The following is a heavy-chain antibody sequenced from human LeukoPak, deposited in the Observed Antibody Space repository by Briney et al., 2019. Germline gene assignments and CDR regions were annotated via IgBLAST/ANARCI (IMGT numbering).Heavy chain of an antibody. CDR1: GGSFSGYY. CDR3: ARMTSGFTVTTFGARDY. D-gene: IGHD4-17*01. CDR2: INHSGST. V-gene: IGHV4-34*01. Sequence: SETLSLTCAVYGGSFSGYYWSWIRQPPGKGLEWIGEINHSGSTNYNPSLKSRVTISVDTSKNQFSLKLSSVTAADTAVYYCARMTSGFTVTTFGARDYWGQGALVTVSS. J-gene: IGHJ4*02.